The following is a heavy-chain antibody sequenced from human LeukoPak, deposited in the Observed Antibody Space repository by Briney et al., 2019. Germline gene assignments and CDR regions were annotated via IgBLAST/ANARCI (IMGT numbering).Heavy chain of an antibody. CDR2: INPNSGGT. CDR1: GYTFTGYY. D-gene: IGHD3-3*01. CDR3: ARGSTIFGVVIIPVPAFDI. Sequence: ASVKVSCKASGYTFTGYYMHWVRQAPGQGLEWMGWINPNSGGTNYAQKFQGRVTMTRDTSISTAYMELSRLRSGDTAVYYCARGSTIFGVVIIPVPAFDIWGQGTMVTVSS. J-gene: IGHJ3*02. V-gene: IGHV1-2*02.